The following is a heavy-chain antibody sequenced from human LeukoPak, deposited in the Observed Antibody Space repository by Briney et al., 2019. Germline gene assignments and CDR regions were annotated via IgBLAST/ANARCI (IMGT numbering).Heavy chain of an antibody. V-gene: IGHV4-61*01. CDR2: IYYSGST. J-gene: IGHJ4*02. D-gene: IGHD2-15*01. CDR1: GDSVSSASYY. CDR3: ARDSCGGGSCYAGY. Sequence: PSETLSLTCTVSGDSVSSASYYSSWIRQPPGNGLEWLGYIYYSGSTNSNPSLKSRVTISVDTSKNQFSLKLSSVTAADTAVYYCARDSCGGGSCYAGYWGQGTLVTVSS.